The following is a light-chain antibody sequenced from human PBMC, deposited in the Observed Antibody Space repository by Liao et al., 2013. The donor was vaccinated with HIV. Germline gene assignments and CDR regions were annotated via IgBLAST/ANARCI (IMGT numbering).Light chain of an antibody. CDR2: YDR. J-gene: IGLJ2*01. CDR3: QVWDSSGQNVV. V-gene: IGLV3-21*04. Sequence: SYVLTQPPSVSVAPGETARIPCGGNDIGSRSVHWYQQKPGQAPVLVIYYDRDRPSGIPERFSGSNSGDTATLTISRVEAGDEGDYYCQVWDSSGQNVVFGGGTNLTVL. CDR1: DIGSRS.